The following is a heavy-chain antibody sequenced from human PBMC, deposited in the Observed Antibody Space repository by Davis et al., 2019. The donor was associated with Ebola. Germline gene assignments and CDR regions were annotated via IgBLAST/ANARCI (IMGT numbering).Heavy chain of an antibody. CDR3: ARVRVTTERWLQSLGY. D-gene: IGHD5-24*01. CDR2: INPNSGGT. Sequence: AASVKVSCKASGYTFSGYYMHWVRQAPGQGLEWMGWINPNSGGTKYAQKFQGWVTMTRDTSNSTAYMELSRLRSEDTAVYYCARVRVTTERWLQSLGYWGQGTLVTVSS. J-gene: IGHJ4*02. V-gene: IGHV1-2*04. CDR1: GYTFSGYY.